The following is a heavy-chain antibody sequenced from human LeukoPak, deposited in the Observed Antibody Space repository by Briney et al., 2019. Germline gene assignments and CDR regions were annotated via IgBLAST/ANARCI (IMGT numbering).Heavy chain of an antibody. V-gene: IGHV1-69*13. Sequence: VQVSCQACVGIFRTPSSSWVGQAPGQGLAGMGRINPIFGTGNYAQKFQGRVTITADVSTRTAFMDLSSLRSEDTAVYYCARDAPSETLMVSAFDIWGQGTMVTVSS. D-gene: IGHD3-10*01. J-gene: IGHJ3*02. CDR1: VGIFRTPS. CDR3: ARDAPSETLMVSAFDI. CDR2: INPIFGTG.